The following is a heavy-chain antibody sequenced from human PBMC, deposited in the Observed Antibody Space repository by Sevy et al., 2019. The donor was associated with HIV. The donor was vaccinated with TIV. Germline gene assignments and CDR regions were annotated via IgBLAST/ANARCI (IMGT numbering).Heavy chain of an antibody. CDR1: GFIFNQYW. CDR3: TRGTYFDDNSHFYPFDY. D-gene: IGHD3-22*01. CDR2: IYGDGSSP. J-gene: IGHJ4*02. V-gene: IGHV3-74*03. Sequence: GGSLRLSCAASGFIFNQYWMNWVRQAPGKGLVWVARIYGDGSSPKYADSVKGRFTISRDNAKNTMYLQMNSLTVEDMGVYYCTRGTYFDDNSHFYPFDYWGQGTLVTVSS.